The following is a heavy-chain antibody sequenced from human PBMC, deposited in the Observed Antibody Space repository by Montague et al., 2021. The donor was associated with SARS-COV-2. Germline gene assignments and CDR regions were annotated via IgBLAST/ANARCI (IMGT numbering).Heavy chain of an antibody. D-gene: IGHD3-22*01. CDR3: ARDVYYYDSSGYYYGRYYYYGMDV. CDR2: IWYDGSNK. Sequence: SLRLSCAASGFTFSSYGMHWVRQAPGKGLEWVAAIWYDGSNKYYADSVKGRFTISRDNSKNTLYLQMNSLRAEDTAVYYCARDVYYYDSSGYYYGRYYYYGMDVWGQGTTVTVSS. V-gene: IGHV3-33*01. J-gene: IGHJ6*02. CDR1: GFTFSSYG.